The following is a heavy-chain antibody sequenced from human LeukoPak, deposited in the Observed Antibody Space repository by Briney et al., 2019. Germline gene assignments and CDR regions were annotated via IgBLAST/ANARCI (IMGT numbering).Heavy chain of an antibody. CDR2: ISDSGNT. CDR3: GGGEKFLDSLDY. CDR1: GGSISSRNYY. J-gene: IGHJ4*02. V-gene: IGHV4-39*01. D-gene: IGHD3-16*01. Sequence: SETLSLTCTVSGGSISSRNYYWGWIRQPPGEGLEWIGKISDSGNTYYSPSLRSRVTISIDTSKNQFSLKLSSVTATDTAVYYWGGGEKFLDSLDYGGKETLVTVSS.